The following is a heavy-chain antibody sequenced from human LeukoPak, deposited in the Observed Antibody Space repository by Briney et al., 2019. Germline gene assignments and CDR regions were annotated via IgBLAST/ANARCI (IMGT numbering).Heavy chain of an antibody. CDR3: ARAPGGYLDY. V-gene: IGHV4-61*02. CDR1: GGSISSGSYY. D-gene: IGHD3-16*01. Sequence: SETLSLTCTVSGGSISSGSYYWSWTRQPAGKGLEWIGRIYTSGSTNYKPSLKSRVSISVDTSKNQFSLKLSSVTAADTAVYYCARAPGGYLDYWGQGTLVTVSS. CDR2: IYTSGST. J-gene: IGHJ4*02.